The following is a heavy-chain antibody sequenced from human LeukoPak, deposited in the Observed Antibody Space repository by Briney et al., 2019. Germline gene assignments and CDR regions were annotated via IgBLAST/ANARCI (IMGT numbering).Heavy chain of an antibody. CDR3: ARERGRNEDYFDY. D-gene: IGHD1-1*01. J-gene: IGHJ4*02. V-gene: IGHV1-69*13. Sequence: SVKVSCKASGGTFSSHTIAWVRQLPGQGLEWMGGIVPIFGTATYAQKFQGRVTITADESTSRVYMEVSSLRSEDRAAYYCARERGRNEDYFDYWGQGTLVTVSS. CDR2: IVPIFGTA. CDR1: GGTFSSHT.